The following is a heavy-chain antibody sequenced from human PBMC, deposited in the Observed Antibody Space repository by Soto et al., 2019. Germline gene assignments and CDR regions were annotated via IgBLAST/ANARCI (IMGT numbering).Heavy chain of an antibody. CDR3: ARVSRGSNYYYGMDV. CDR1: GGSVSSGSYY. V-gene: IGHV4-61*01. D-gene: IGHD3-10*01. Sequence: LSLTCTVSGGSVSSGSYYWSWIRQPPGKVLEWIGYIYYSGSTNYNPSLKSRVTISVDTSKNQFSLNLISVTAADTAVYYCARVSRGSNYYYGMDVWGQGTTVTVSS. CDR2: IYYSGST. J-gene: IGHJ6*02.